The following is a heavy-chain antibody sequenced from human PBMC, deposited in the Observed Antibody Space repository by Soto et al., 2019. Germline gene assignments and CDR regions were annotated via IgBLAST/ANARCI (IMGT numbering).Heavy chain of an antibody. V-gene: IGHV4-34*01. CDR3: ARGGCSGGSCFLYYYYGMDV. J-gene: IGHJ6*02. CDR2: INHSGST. CDR1: GGSFSGYY. D-gene: IGHD2-15*01. Sequence: PSETLSLTCAVYGGSFSGYYWSWIRQPPGKGLEWIGEINHSGSTNYNPSLKSRVTISVDTSKNQFSLKLSSVTAADTAVYYCARGGCSGGSCFLYYYYGMDVWGQGTTVTVS.